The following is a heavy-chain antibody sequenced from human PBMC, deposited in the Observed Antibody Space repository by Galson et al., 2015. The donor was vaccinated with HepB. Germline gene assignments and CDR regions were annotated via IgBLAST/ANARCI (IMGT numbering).Heavy chain of an antibody. CDR2: ISAYNGNT. J-gene: IGHJ6*02. CDR3: ARDGPAAYCGGDCYGMDV. D-gene: IGHD2-21*01. V-gene: IGHV1-18*01. CDR1: GYTFTSYG. Sequence: SVKVSCKASGYTFTSYGISWVRQAPGQGLEWMGWISAYNGNTNYAQKLQGRVTMTTDKSTSTAYMELSSLRSEDTAVYYCARDGPAAYCGGDCYGMDVWGQGTTVTVSS.